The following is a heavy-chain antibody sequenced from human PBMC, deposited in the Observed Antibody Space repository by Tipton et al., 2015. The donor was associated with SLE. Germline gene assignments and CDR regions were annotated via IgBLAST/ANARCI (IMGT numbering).Heavy chain of an antibody. CDR1: GGSISSSPYY. D-gene: IGHD5-12*01. J-gene: IGHJ4*02. CDR2: IYYSGRA. Sequence: LRLSCTVSGGSISSSPYYWGWVRQPPGKGLEWIGSIYYSGRAYYTPSLKSRVAISVDTSKNQFSLKLNSVTAADTAVYYCARGGVGGYDYFDHWGQGTLVTVSS. V-gene: IGHV4-39*07. CDR3: ARGGVGGYDYFDH.